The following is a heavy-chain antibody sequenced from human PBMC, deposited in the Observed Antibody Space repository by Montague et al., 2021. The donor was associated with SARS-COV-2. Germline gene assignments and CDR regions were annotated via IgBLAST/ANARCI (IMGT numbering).Heavy chain of an antibody. V-gene: IGHV4-39*01. CDR1: GGSISSSSYY. J-gene: IGHJ3*02. D-gene: IGHD3-22*01. CDR3: ARFPTSYYYDSKAAPATPDAFDI. Sequence: SETLSLTCTVSGGSISSSSYYWGWIRQPPGKGLEWIGGIYYSGSTYYNPSLKSRVTISVDTSENQFSLKLSSVTAADTAVYYCARFPTSYYYDSKAAPATPDAFDIWGQGTMVTVSS. CDR2: IYYSGST.